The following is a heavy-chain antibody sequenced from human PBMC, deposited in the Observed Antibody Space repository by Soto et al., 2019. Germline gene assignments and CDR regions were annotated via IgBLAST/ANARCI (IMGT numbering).Heavy chain of an antibody. CDR2: ISGSGGST. V-gene: IGHV3-23*01. CDR1: GFTFSSYA. D-gene: IGHD2-8*01. Sequence: VQLLESGGGLVQPGGSLRLSCAASGFTFSSYAMSWVRQAPGKGLEWVSAISGSGGSTYYADSVKGRFTISRDNSKNTLYLQMNSLRAEDTAVYYCAKDPDIVLMVYARYFDYWGQGTLVTVSS. J-gene: IGHJ4*02. CDR3: AKDPDIVLMVYARYFDY.